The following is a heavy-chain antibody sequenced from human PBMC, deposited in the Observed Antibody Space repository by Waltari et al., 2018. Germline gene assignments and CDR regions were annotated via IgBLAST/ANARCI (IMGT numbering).Heavy chain of an antibody. CDR3: ARRLPSSSSPIYFDY. CDR1: GGSFSGYY. J-gene: IGHJ4*02. V-gene: IGHV4-34*01. CDR2: INHSGST. D-gene: IGHD6-6*01. Sequence: QVQLQQWGAGLLKPSETLSLTCAVNGGSFSGYYWSWICEPPGKGLEWIGEINHSGSTNYNPSLKSRVTISVDTSKNQFSLKLSSVTAADTAVYYCARRLPSSSSPIYFDYWGQGTLVTVSS.